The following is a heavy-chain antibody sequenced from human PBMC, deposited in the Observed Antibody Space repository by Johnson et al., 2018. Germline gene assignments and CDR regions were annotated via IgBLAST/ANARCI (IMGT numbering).Heavy chain of an antibody. Sequence: QVQLVQSGAEVITPGASVKVCCKASGYLFSSYLIHWVRQAPGQGLEWMGMINPIGGGTKYAQKFQGRVTMTRDTATSTVYMELSSLRNEDTAVYFCARDTGPQYWGQGTLVTVSS. J-gene: IGHJ4*02. V-gene: IGHV1-46*01. CDR1: GYLFSSYL. CDR3: ARDTGPQY. D-gene: IGHD3-10*01. CDR2: INPIGGGT.